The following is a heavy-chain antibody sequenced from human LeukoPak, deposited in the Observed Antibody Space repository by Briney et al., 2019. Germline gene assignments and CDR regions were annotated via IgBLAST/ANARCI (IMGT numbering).Heavy chain of an antibody. CDR2: FEHEDGET. Sequence: ASVKVSCKVSGYTLTELAMHWVRQAPGKGLEWMGGFEHEDGETLYAQKFQGRVTMTEDTSTDTAYMELSSLGSEDTAVYYCATEKHVDIVATGEAFDIWGQGTMVTVSS. CDR1: GYTLTELA. D-gene: IGHD5-12*01. V-gene: IGHV1-24*01. J-gene: IGHJ3*02. CDR3: ATEKHVDIVATGEAFDI.